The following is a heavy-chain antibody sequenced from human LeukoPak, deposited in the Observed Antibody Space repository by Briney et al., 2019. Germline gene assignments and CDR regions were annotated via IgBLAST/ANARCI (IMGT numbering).Heavy chain of an antibody. D-gene: IGHD6-13*01. CDR1: GFTFSSYW. J-gene: IGHJ4*02. CDR2: INPDGSTT. V-gene: IGHV3-74*01. Sequence: PGGSLRLSCAASGFTFSSYWMHWVRQPLGKGLVWVSRINPDGSTTNYADSVKGRFTISRDNAKNTLYLQMNSLRAEDTAVYYCASYYAAAGTDWGQGTLVTVSS. CDR3: ASYYAAAGTD.